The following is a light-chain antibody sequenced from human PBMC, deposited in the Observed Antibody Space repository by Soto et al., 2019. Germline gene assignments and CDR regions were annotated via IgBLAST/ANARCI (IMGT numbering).Light chain of an antibody. Sequence: QSVLTQPASVSGSPGQSITISCTGTSSDVGGYNYVSWYQQHPVKAPRLIIYEVVQRPSGVPDRFSGSKSGNTASLAISGLQSEDEADYYCAAWDDSLNGLYVFGTGTKVTVL. CDR3: AAWDDSLNGLYV. V-gene: IGLV2-14*01. CDR2: EVV. CDR1: SSDVGGYNY. J-gene: IGLJ1*01.